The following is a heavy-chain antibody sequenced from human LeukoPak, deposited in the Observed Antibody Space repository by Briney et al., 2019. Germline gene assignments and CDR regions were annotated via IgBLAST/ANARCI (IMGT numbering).Heavy chain of an antibody. CDR1: GGTFSSYA. CDR3: AREANHCSSTSCHFDY. CDR2: IIPIFGTA. V-gene: IGHV1-69*05. J-gene: IGHJ4*02. Sequence: SVKVSCKASGGTFSSYAISWVRQAPGQGLEWMGRIIPIFGTANYAQKFQGRVTITTDESTSTAYMELSSLRPEDTAVYYCAREANHCSSTSCHFDYWGQGTLVTVSS. D-gene: IGHD2-2*01.